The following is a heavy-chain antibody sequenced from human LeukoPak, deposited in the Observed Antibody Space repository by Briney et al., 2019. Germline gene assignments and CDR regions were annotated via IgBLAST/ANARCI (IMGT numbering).Heavy chain of an antibody. CDR2: ISGSGGST. D-gene: IGHD3-22*01. CDR1: GGSFSGYY. V-gene: IGHV3-23*01. J-gene: IGHJ4*02. CDR3: AKDPLSDYYDSSGYYPAQYYFDY. Sequence: ETLSLTCAVYGGSFSGYYWSWVRQAPGKGLEWVSAISGSGGSTYYADSVKGRFTISRDNSKNTLYLQMNSLRAEDTAVYYCAKDPLSDYYDSSGYYPAQYYFDYWGQGTLVTVPS.